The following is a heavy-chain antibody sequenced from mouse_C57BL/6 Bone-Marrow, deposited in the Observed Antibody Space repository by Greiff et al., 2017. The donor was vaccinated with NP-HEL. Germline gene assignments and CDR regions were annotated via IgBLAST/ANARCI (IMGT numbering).Heavy chain of an antibody. CDR1: GYTFTSYW. Sequence: QVQLQQPGAELVMPGASVKLSCKASGYTFTSYWMHWVKQRPGQGLEWIGEIDPSDSYTNYNQKFKGKSTLTVDKSSSTAYMQLSSLTSEDSAVYYCARDYYGSSNWYFDGWGTGTTVTVSS. CDR2: IDPSDSYT. J-gene: IGHJ1*03. D-gene: IGHD1-1*01. V-gene: IGHV1-69*01. CDR3: ARDYYGSSNWYFDG.